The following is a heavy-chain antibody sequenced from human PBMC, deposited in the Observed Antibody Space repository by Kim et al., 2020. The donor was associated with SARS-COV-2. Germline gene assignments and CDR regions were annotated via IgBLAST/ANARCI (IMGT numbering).Heavy chain of an antibody. CDR3: ARGRITIFGVVTEFDC. D-gene: IGHD3-3*01. Sequence: NTCHKSRITISGDTSKNQFSLKLRSVTAAETAVYDCARGRITIFGVVTEFDCWGQGTLVTVSS. J-gene: IGHJ4*02. V-gene: IGHV4-31*02.